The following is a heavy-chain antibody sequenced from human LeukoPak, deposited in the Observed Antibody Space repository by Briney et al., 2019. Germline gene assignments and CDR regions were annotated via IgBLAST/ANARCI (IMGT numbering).Heavy chain of an antibody. CDR3: ARDAHDILTGYYARYYMDV. CDR2: INPNSGGT. V-gene: IGHV1-2*02. D-gene: IGHD3-9*01. CDR1: GYTFTGYY. Sequence: ASVKVSCKASGYTFTGYYMHWVRQAPGQGLEWMGWINPNSGGTNYAQKFQGRVTMTRDTSISTAYMELSRLRSDDTAVYYCARDAHDILTGYYARYYMDVWGKGTTVTISS. J-gene: IGHJ6*03.